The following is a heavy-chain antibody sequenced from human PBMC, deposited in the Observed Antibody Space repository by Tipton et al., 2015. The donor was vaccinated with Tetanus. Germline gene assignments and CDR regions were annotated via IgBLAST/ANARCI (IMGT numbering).Heavy chain of an antibody. Sequence: TLSLTCTVSGGSISSSSYYWGWIRQPPGKGLEWIGSIYYNGSTYYNPSLKSRVTISVDTSKNQFSLKLSSVTAADTAVYYCASTIESAAANWYFDLWGRGTPVTVSS. CDR3: ASTIESAAANWYFDL. J-gene: IGHJ2*01. D-gene: IGHD2-2*01. V-gene: IGHV4-39*01. CDR1: GGSISSSSYY. CDR2: IYYNGST.